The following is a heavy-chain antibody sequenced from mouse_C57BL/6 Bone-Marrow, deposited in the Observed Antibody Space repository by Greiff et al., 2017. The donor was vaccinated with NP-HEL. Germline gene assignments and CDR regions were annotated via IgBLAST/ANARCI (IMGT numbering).Heavy chain of an antibody. J-gene: IGHJ2*01. CDR1: GYTFTSYW. Sequence: QVQLQQPGAELVKPGASVKLSCKASGYTFTSYWMQWVKQRPGQGLEWIGEIDPSDSYTNYNQKFKGKATLTVDTSSSTAYMQRSSLTSEDSAVYYCARKNWEDYWGQGTTLTVAS. V-gene: IGHV1-50*01. CDR2: IDPSDSYT. D-gene: IGHD4-1*01. CDR3: ARKNWEDY.